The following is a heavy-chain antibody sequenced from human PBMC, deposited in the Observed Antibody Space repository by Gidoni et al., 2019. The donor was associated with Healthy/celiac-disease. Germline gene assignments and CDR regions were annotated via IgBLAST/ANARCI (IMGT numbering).Heavy chain of an antibody. J-gene: IGHJ6*02. V-gene: IGHV3-21*01. CDR2: ISSSSSYI. Sequence: EVQLVESGGGLVKPGGSLRLSCAASGFTFSSYSMNWVRQAPGKGLEWVSSISSSSSYIYYADAVKGRFTISRDNAKNSLYLQMNSLRAEDTAVYYCARVLSGRYYYGMDVWGQGTTVTVSS. CDR3: ARVLSGRYYYGMDV. D-gene: IGHD2-15*01. CDR1: GFTFSSYS.